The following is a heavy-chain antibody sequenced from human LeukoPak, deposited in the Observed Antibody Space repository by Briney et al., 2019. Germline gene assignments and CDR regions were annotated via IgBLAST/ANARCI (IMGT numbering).Heavy chain of an antibody. D-gene: IGHD3-10*01. J-gene: IGHJ5*02. CDR1: GYTLTELS. CDR3: ATDLIHPGGSGSYWLDP. V-gene: IGHV1-24*01. Sequence: GASVKVSCKVSGYTLTELSMHWVRQAPGEGLEWMGGFDPEDGETIYAQKFQGRVTMTEDTSTDTAYMELSSLRSEDTAVYYCATDLIHPGGSGSYWLDPWGQGTLVTVSS. CDR2: FDPEDGET.